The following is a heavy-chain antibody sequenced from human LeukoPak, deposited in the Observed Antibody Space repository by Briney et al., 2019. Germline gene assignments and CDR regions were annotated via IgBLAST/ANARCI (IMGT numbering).Heavy chain of an antibody. Sequence: GGSLRLSCAASGFTFSSYGMHWVRQAPGKGLEWVAVIWYDGSNKYYADSVKGRFTISRDNSRNTLYLQMNSLRAEDTAVYYCAGALSAIAAAGSCDYWGQGTLVTVSS. CDR1: GFTFSSYG. CDR2: IWYDGSNK. D-gene: IGHD6-13*01. CDR3: AGALSAIAAAGSCDY. V-gene: IGHV3-33*01. J-gene: IGHJ4*02.